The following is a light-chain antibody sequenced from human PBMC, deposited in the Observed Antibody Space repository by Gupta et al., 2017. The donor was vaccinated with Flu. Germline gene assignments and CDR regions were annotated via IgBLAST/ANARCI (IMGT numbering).Light chain of an antibody. CDR2: GAS. J-gene: IGKJ4*01. CDR3: QQYNNWPLT. V-gene: IGKV3-15*01. CDR1: QSVSSN. Sequence: GERATLSCRARQSVSSNLAWYQQKPGQAPRLLIYGASTRATGIPARFSGSGSGTEFTLTISSLQSEDFAVYYCQQYNNWPLTFGGGTKVEIK.